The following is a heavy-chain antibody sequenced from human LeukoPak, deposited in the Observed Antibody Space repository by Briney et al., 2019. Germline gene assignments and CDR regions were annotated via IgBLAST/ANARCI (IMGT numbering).Heavy chain of an antibody. J-gene: IGHJ6*02. CDR1: GFTFSSYA. Sequence: GGSLRLSCAASGFTFSSYAMHWVRQAPGKGLEWVAVISCDGSNKYYADSVKGRFTISRDNSKNTLYLQMNSLRAEDTAVYYCAMSSSIGLRYYYYGMDVWGQGTTVTVSS. CDR3: AMSSSIGLRYYYYGMDV. D-gene: IGHD3-10*01. CDR2: ISCDGSNK. V-gene: IGHV3-30*14.